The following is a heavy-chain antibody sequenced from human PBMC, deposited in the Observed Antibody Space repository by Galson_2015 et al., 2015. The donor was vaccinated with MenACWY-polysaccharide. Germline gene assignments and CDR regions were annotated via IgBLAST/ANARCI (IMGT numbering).Heavy chain of an antibody. CDR1: GYNFNVYG. Sequence: SVKVSCKASGYNFNVYGVTWVRQAPGQGLEWVGWTSPYNGDKKYAQKLLGRVTLTTDTSTSTAYMELRSLTSDDTAVYYCARLGYHYEGDDFWGQGTLVSVSS. CDR3: ARLGYHYEGDDF. D-gene: IGHD2-15*01. CDR2: TSPYNGDK. V-gene: IGHV1-18*01. J-gene: IGHJ4*02.